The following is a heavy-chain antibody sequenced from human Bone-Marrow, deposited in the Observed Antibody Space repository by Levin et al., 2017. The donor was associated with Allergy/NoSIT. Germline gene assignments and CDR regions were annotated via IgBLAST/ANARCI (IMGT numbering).Heavy chain of an antibody. V-gene: IGHV5-51*01. J-gene: IGHJ4*02. D-gene: IGHD1-1*01. CDR1: GYSFTTYW. Sequence: GESLKISCKGSGYSFTTYWIAWVRQMPGKGLEWMGIIYPDDSDTRYSPSFQGQVTISADKSITTAYLYWSSLKASDTAMYYCGRQGYVDSTVLTERHRDYWGAGTLVTVS. CDR2: IYPDDSDT. CDR3: GRQGYVDSTVLTERHRDY.